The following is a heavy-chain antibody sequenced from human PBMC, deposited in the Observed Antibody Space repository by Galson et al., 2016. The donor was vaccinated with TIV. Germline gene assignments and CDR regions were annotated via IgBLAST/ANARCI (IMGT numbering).Heavy chain of an antibody. CDR1: GFSLRTSGMC. CDR2: IDWDDDK. J-gene: IGHJ4*02. CDR3: SRSLFSDYSGYWVDH. D-gene: IGHD3-22*01. Sequence: PALVTPPQTLTLTCTFSGFSLRTSGMCVSWIRQPPGKALEWLARIDWDDDKNYSPFLKTRLTISKDTSKNQVVLTMSSMDPVDTATYYCSRSLFSDYSGYWVDHWGQGTLVTVSS. V-gene: IGHV2-70*11.